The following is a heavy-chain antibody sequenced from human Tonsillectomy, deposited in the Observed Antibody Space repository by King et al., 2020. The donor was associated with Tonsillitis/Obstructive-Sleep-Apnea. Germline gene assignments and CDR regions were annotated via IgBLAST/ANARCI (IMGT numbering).Heavy chain of an antibody. Sequence: VQLVESGGGLVQPGESLRLSCATSGFTFSNSAMSWVRQAPETGLEWVSAISGSGGSTYYAESVKGRFTISRDNSKNTLYLDMNTLRAEDTAVYYCAKAPTALPALFDYWGQGTLGTVSS. J-gene: IGHJ4*02. V-gene: IGHV3-23*04. CDR1: GFTFSNSA. CDR2: ISGSGGST. CDR3: AKAPTALPALFDY. D-gene: IGHD2-2*01.